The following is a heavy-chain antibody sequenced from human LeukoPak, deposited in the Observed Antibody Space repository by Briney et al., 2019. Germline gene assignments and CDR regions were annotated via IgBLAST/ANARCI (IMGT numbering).Heavy chain of an antibody. D-gene: IGHD3-10*01. CDR3: ARVRKDIQSMVRGQNYYYYMDV. V-gene: IGHV3-48*04. J-gene: IGHJ6*03. Sequence: GGSLRLSCAASGFSFSSYGMHWVRQAPGKGLEWVSYISSSGSTIYYADSVKGRFTISRDNAKNSLYLQMNSLRAEDTAVYYCARVRKDIQSMVRGQNYYYYMDVWGKGTTVTISS. CDR1: GFSFSSYG. CDR2: ISSSGSTI.